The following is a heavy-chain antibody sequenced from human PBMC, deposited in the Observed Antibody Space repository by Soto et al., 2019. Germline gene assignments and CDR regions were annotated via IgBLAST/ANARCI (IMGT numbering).Heavy chain of an antibody. V-gene: IGHV3-15*01. CDR3: RTQWLD. CDR1: GFTFSDAW. D-gene: IGHD6-19*01. CDR2: IKKKTDGGTT. Sequence: EVQLVESGGGLVKPGGSLRLSCAASGFTFSDAWMSWVRQAPGKGLEWVGLIKKKTDGGTTDYAAPVKGRFTISRDDSKNTLYLQMSSLKTDDTAVYYCRTQWLDWGHGTLVTVSS. J-gene: IGHJ4*01.